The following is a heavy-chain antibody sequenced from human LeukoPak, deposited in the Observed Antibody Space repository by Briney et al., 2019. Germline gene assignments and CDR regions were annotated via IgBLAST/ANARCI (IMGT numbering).Heavy chain of an antibody. V-gene: IGHV3-30*02. CDR2: IRYDGSSK. J-gene: IGHJ4*02. CDR3: AKDRSYYDSGGFRNFDY. D-gene: IGHD3-22*01. CDR1: GFTFSSYG. Sequence: PGGSLRLSCAASGFTFSSYGMHWVRQAPGKGLEWVAFIRYDGSSKYYADSVKGRFTISRDNSKNTLYLQMDSLRPEDTAVYYCAKDRSYYDSGGFRNFDYWGQGTLVTVSS.